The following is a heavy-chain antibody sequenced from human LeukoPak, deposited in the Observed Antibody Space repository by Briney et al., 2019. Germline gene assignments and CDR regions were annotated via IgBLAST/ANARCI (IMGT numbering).Heavy chain of an antibody. CDR2: IYYSGST. CDR3: ARAGEIFSAGSTSWPDTPTYYFDY. J-gene: IGHJ4*02. D-gene: IGHD2-2*01. CDR1: GGSISSSSYY. V-gene: IGHV4-61*05. Sequence: SETLSLTCTVSGGSISSSSYYWGWIRQPPGKGLEWIGYIYYSGSTNYNPSLKSRVTISVDTSKNQFSLKLSSVTAADTAVYYCARAGEIFSAGSTSWPDTPTYYFDYWGQGTLVTVSS.